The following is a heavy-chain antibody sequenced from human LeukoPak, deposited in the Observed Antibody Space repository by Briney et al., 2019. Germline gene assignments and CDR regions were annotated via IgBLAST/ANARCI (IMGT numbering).Heavy chain of an antibody. CDR3: AKDIAWVYDSSGYFDY. CDR2: ISGSGGST. D-gene: IGHD3-22*01. Sequence: PGGSLRLSCAASGFTFSSYAMSWVRQAPGKGLEWVSAISGSGGSTYYADSVKGRFTISRDNAKNSLYLQMNSLRAEDTALYYCAKDIAWVYDSSGYFDYWGQGTLVTVSS. J-gene: IGHJ4*02. CDR1: GFTFSSYA. V-gene: IGHV3-23*01.